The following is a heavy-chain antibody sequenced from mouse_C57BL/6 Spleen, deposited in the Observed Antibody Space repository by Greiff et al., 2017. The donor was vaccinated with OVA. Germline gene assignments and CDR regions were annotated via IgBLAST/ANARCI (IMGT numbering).Heavy chain of an antibody. CDR1: GYAFSSSW. CDR2: IYPGDGDT. D-gene: IGHD2-3*01. V-gene: IGHV1-82*01. J-gene: IGHJ4*01. CDR3: ARWDGYYYAMDY. Sequence: VQGVESGPELVKPGASVKISCKASGYAFSSSWMNWVKQRPGKGLEWIGRIYPGDGDTNYNGKFKGKATLTADKSSSTAYMQLSSLTSEDSAVYFCARWDGYYYAMDYWGQGTSVTVSS.